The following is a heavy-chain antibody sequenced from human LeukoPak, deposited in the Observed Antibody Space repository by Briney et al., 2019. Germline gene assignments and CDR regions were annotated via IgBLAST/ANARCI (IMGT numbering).Heavy chain of an antibody. CDR1: GFTFGDYA. D-gene: IGHD5-24*01. CDR2: IRNKGYGGAA. J-gene: IGHJ4*02. CDR3: TRAWVQSNFDY. V-gene: IGHV3-49*04. Sequence: GGSLRLSCTASGFTFGDYAMSWVRQAPGEGLEWVGLIRNKGYGGAAEYAASVKGRFTTSRDDSKSIAYLQMNSLQAEDTAVYYCTRAWVQSNFDYWGQGTLVNVSS.